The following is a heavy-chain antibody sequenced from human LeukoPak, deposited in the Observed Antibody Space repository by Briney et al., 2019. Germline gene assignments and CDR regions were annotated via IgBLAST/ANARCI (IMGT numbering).Heavy chain of an antibody. Sequence: PSETLSLTCTVSGDSISSRSYYWAWIRQPPGKGLEWIGSIYYSESTYYNPSLKSRVTISVYTSKNQSSLKLSSVTAADTAVYYCAREAGIGTYDFDYWGQGTRVTVSS. CDR3: AREAGIGTYDFDY. D-gene: IGHD3-16*01. J-gene: IGHJ4*02. V-gene: IGHV4-39*01. CDR1: GDSISSRSYY. CDR2: IYYSEST.